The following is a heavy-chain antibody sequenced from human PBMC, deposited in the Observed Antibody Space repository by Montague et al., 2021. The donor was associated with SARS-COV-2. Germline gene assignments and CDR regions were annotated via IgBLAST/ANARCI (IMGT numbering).Heavy chain of an antibody. Sequence: SETLSLTCTVSGGSISSYYWSWIRQPPGKGLEWIGYIYYSGSTNYNPSLKSRVTISVDTSKNQFSLKLSSVTAADTAVYYCARATRLWLRLADYYIDYWGQGTLVTVSS. CDR2: IYYSGST. D-gene: IGHD5-18*01. CDR1: GGSISSYY. V-gene: IGHV4-59*01. J-gene: IGHJ4*02. CDR3: ARATRLWLRLADYYIDY.